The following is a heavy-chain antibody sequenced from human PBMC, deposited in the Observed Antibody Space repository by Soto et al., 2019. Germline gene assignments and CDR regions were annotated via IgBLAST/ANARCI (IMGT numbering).Heavy chain of an antibody. D-gene: IGHD6-25*01. CDR3: AREGISSEFDY. CDR2: ISAYNGNT. CDR1: GYPFTSYV. J-gene: IGHJ4*02. V-gene: IGHV1-18*01. Sequence: ASLKVSCKSSGYPFTSYVISWVRQAPGQGLEWMGWISAYNGNTNYAQKLQGRVTMTTDTSTSTAYMELRSLRSDDTAVYYCAREGISSEFDYWGQGTLVTVSS.